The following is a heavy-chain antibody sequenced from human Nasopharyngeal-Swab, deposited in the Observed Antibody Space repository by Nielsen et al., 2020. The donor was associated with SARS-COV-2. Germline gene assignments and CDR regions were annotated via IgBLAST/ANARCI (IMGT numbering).Heavy chain of an antibody. CDR3: ARENQEYANIWIDY. D-gene: IGHD1-1*01. CDR1: GYTFTSNV. CDR2: ISTNIGAP. Sequence: ASVKVSCKASGYTFTSNVLNWVRQAPGQGPEYIGWISTNIGAPTYAQAFTGRFVISLDTSVSTTYLQISSLKADDTAVYYCARENQEYANIWIDYWGQGTQVTVSS. J-gene: IGHJ4*02. V-gene: IGHV7-4-1*02.